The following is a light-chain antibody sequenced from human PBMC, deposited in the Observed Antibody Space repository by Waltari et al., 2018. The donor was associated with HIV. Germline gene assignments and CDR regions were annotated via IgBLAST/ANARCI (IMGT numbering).Light chain of an antibody. J-gene: IGKJ1*01. CDR1: KTLLSSYNNKNY. CDR2: WAS. V-gene: IGKV4-1*01. Sequence: IVMTQSPDSLAVYLGERATIDCRSSKTLLSSYNNKNYLTLYRQKPGQPPKLLLYWASTRESGVPDRFSGSGSGTNFTLTISRLQAEDAATYYCQQYYSSPWTFGQGTKV. CDR3: QQYYSSPWT.